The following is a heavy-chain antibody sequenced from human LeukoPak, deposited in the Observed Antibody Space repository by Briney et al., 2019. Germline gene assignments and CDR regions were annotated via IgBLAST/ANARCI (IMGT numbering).Heavy chain of an antibody. CDR3: ARSGRGTYFYFDL. Sequence: PSVTVSCKASTYTFTRYGISWVRQAPGQGLEWMGWISGYNGNTNYAQKFLGRVSMTADTATSTAYMELRSLTSDDTAMYYCARSGRGTYFYFDLWGQGTLVTVSS. V-gene: IGHV1-18*01. CDR1: TYTFTRYG. D-gene: IGHD5-12*01. CDR2: ISGYNGNT. J-gene: IGHJ4*02.